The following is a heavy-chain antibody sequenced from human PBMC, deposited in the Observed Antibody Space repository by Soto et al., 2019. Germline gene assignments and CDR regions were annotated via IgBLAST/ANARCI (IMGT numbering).Heavy chain of an antibody. J-gene: IGHJ4*02. D-gene: IGHD3-10*01. CDR2: FDPDDGET. CDR1: GYTLTELS. Sequence: QVQLVQSGAEVKKPGASVKGSCKVSGYTLTELSMHWVRQAPGKGLEWMGGFDPDDGETIYAQKFQGRVTMTEDTSTDTAYMELSSLRSEETAVYYCATGDTHREYYFDYWGQGTLGTVSS. V-gene: IGHV1-24*01. CDR3: ATGDTHREYYFDY.